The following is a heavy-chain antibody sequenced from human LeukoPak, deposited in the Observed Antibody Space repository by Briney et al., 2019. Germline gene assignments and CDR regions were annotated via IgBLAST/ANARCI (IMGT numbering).Heavy chain of an antibody. CDR3: ARGGHYRTHYYDSSGDY. CDR2: ISAYNGNT. V-gene: IGHV1-18*01. J-gene: IGHJ4*02. Sequence: ASVKVSCKASGYIFTGYYIHWVRQAPGQGLEWMGWISAYNGNTNYAQKFQGRVTMTTDTSTSTAYMELKSLRSDDTAVYYCARGGHYRTHYYDSSGDYWGQGTLVTVSS. CDR1: GYIFTGYY. D-gene: IGHD3-22*01.